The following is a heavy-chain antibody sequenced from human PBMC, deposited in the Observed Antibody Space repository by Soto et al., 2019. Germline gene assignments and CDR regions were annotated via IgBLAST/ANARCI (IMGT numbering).Heavy chain of an antibody. Sequence: GGSLRLSCTASGFTFGDYAMSWFRQAPGKGLEWVGFIRSKAYGGTTEYAASVKGRFTISRDDSKSIAYLQMNSLKTEDTAVYYCTRVALLWFGEPHLSYFDYWGQGTLVTVSS. CDR1: GFTFGDYA. CDR2: IRSKAYGGTT. CDR3: TRVALLWFGEPHLSYFDY. V-gene: IGHV3-49*03. D-gene: IGHD3-10*01. J-gene: IGHJ4*02.